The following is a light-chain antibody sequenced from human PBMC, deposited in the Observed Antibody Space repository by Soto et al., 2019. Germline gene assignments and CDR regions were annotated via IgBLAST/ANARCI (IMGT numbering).Light chain of an antibody. J-gene: IGLJ1*01. V-gene: IGLV2-14*01. CDR2: EVS. CDR1: SIDIGDYDY. Sequence: VLTQPASVSGSPGQSMTISCTLISIDIGDYDYVSWYQQHPGKAPKVLISEVSNRPSGVSNRFSGSKSGNTASLTISGLQAEDEADYYCNSYATGNTRVFGTGTKVTVL. CDR3: NSYATGNTRV.